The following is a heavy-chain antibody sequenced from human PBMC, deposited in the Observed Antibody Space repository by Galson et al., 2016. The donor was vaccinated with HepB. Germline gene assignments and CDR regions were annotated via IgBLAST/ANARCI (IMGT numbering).Heavy chain of an antibody. Sequence: SLRLSCAASGFNFINAWMTWVRQAPGKGLEWVSTIIGSGSRTYYADSVKGRFTISRDNSKNTLYLQMNSLRAEDTAVYYCAKKITARPWGGSDYWGPGTLVTVSS. V-gene: IGHV3-23*01. CDR1: GFNFINAW. CDR2: IIGSGSRT. J-gene: IGHJ4*02. D-gene: IGHD2-15*01. CDR3: AKKITARPWGGSDY.